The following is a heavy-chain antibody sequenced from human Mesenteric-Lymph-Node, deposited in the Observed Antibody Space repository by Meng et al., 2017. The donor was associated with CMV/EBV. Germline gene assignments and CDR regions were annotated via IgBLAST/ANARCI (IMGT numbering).Heavy chain of an antibody. D-gene: IGHD1-26*01. CDR1: GFTFSTFW. V-gene: IGHV3-74*01. CDR3: GRDDFIVGANTRGYYYYYYGVDV. J-gene: IGHJ6*02. Sequence: GGSLRLSCAASGFTFSTFWMHWVRQVPGKGLVWVSRINSDGNIRNYADSVKGRFTISRDNAKNSLYLQMSSLTAEDTAVFYCGRDDFIVGANTRGYYYYYYGVDVWGRGTTVTVS. CDR2: INSDGNIR.